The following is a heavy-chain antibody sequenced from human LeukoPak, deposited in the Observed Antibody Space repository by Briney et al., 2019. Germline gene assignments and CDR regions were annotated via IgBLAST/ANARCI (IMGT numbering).Heavy chain of an antibody. CDR1: GYTFTGDY. V-gene: IGHV1-2*02. D-gene: IGHD3-22*01. CDR2: INPNSGGT. Sequence: ASVKVSCKASGYTFTGDYMHWVRQAPGQGLEWMGWINPNSGGTNYAQKFQGRVTMTRDTSISTAYMELSRLRSDDTAVYYCARDRTTMIELDYWGQGTLVTVSS. J-gene: IGHJ4*02. CDR3: ARDRTTMIELDY.